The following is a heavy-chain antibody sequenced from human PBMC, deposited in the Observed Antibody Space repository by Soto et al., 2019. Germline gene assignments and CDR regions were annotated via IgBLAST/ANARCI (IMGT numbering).Heavy chain of an antibody. CDR2: ISSSGKYI. CDR1: GFTFSSYS. J-gene: IGHJ5*02. D-gene: IGHD2-2*01. Sequence: GGSLRLSCAASGFTFSSYSMNWVRQAPGKGLEWVSSISSSGKYIYYADSLKGRFTISRDNAENSLYLQMSSLRVEDTALYYCARDWDRSTSCYVSWGQGTLVTVSS. CDR3: ARDWDRSTSCYVS. V-gene: IGHV3-21*01.